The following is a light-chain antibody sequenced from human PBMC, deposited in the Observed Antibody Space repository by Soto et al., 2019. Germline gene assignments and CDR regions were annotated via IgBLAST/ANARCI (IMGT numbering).Light chain of an antibody. J-gene: IGKJ4*01. CDR2: DAS. V-gene: IGKV3-11*01. CDR3: QQRVNWPLT. Sequence: EIVLTQSPATLSLSPGERATLSCRASQGISSHLAWYQQKPGQAPRLVMYDASNRATGIPARFSGSGSGTDFTLTISSLEPEDFALYYCQQRVNWPLTFGGGTKVEIK. CDR1: QGISSH.